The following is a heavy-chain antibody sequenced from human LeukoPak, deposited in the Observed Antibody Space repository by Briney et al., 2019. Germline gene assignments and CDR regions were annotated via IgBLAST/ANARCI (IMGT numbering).Heavy chain of an antibody. CDR3: AKDRSRGVLLPGGGDY. Sequence: SGGSLRLSRAASGFTFSSYGMSWVRQAPGKGLEWVSAISGSGGSTYYADSVKGRFTISRDNSKNTLYLQMNSLRAEDTAVYYCAKDRSRGVLLPGGGDYWGQGTLVTVSS. V-gene: IGHV3-23*01. D-gene: IGHD3-10*01. CDR2: ISGSGGST. CDR1: GFTFSSYG. J-gene: IGHJ4*02.